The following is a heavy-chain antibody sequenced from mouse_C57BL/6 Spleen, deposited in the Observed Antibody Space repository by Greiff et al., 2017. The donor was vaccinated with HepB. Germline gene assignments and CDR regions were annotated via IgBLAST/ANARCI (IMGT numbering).Heavy chain of an antibody. CDR3: ARLLLRYYFDY. V-gene: IGHV3-6*01. CDR1: GYSITSGYY. CDR2: ISYDGSN. J-gene: IGHJ2*01. Sequence: EVKLVESGPGLVKPSQSLSLTCSVTGYSITSGYYWNWIRQFPGNKLEWMGYISYDGSNNYNPSLKNRISITRDTSKNQFFLKLNSVTTEDTATYYCARLLLRYYFDYWGQGTTLTVSS. D-gene: IGHD1-1*01.